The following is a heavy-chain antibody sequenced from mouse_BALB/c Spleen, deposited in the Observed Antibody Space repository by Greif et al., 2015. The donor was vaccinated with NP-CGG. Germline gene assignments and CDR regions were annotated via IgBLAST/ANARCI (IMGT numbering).Heavy chain of an antibody. J-gene: IGHJ2*01. Sequence: EVQRVESGGGLVKPGGSLKLSCAASGFTFSSYTMSWVRQTPEKRLEWVATINSGGIYTFYPDSVKGRFTISRDIAKNTLYLQISSLVSEDTAMYFCAREGNYYFDYCGQVATLTVSS. CDR3: AREGNYYFDY. CDR2: INSGGIYT. CDR1: GFTFSSYT. D-gene: IGHD2-1*01. V-gene: IGHV5-6-4*01.